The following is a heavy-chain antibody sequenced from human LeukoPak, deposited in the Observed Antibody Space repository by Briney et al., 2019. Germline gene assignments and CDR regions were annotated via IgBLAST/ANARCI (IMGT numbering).Heavy chain of an antibody. CDR2: IKQDGSGK. CDR1: GFTFSSYW. V-gene: IGHV3-7*01. J-gene: IGHJ4*02. D-gene: IGHD3-10*01. Sequence: AGSLRLSCAASGFTFSSYWMSWVRQAPGKGLEWVANIKQDGSGKYYVDSVKGRFTISRDNAKNSLYLQMNSLRAEDTAVYYCARGDQITMVRGVTPFDYWGQGTLVTVSS. CDR3: ARGDQITMVRGVTPFDY.